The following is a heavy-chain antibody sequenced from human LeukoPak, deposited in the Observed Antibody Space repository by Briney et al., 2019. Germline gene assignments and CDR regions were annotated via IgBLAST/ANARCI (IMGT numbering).Heavy chain of an antibody. CDR2: IRYDGSNK. CDR1: GFTFSSYA. V-gene: IGHV3-30*02. D-gene: IGHD2-2*01. Sequence: GGSLRLSCAAPGFTFSSYAMHWVRQAPGKGLEWVAFIRYDGSNKYYADSVKGRFTISRDNSKNTLYLQMNSLRAEDTAVYYCAKDHIVVVPAAIVDDAFDIWGQGTMVTVSS. CDR3: AKDHIVVVPAAIVDDAFDI. J-gene: IGHJ3*02.